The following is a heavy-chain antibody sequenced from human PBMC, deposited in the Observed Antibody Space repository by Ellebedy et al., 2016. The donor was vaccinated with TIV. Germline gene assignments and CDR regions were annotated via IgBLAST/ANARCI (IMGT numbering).Heavy chain of an antibody. Sequence: PGGSLRLSCAASGFTFSNSAMSWVRQAPGKGLEWVSGFGVSGDTTYYADSVKGRFTISRDNSKNTLYLQINNLKAEDTAIYYCARGIYGTYKHHDFDYWGQGTLVTVSS. CDR1: GFTFSNSA. CDR3: ARGIYGTYKHHDFDY. V-gene: IGHV3-23*01. CDR2: FGVSGDTT. J-gene: IGHJ4*02. D-gene: IGHD1-26*01.